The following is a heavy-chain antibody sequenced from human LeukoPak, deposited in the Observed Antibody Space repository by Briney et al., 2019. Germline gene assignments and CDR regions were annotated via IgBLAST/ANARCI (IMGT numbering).Heavy chain of an antibody. V-gene: IGHV3-23*01. CDR2: ITGSGTGT. CDR3: AKWGGFYGDYFDY. J-gene: IGHJ4*02. Sequence: PGRSLRLSCAASGFTFSSYAIHWVRQAPGKGLEWVSAITGSGTGTYYADSVKGRFTISRDNSKNTLYLQMNSLRAEDTAVYYCAKWGGFYGDYFDYWGQGTLVTVSS. D-gene: IGHD3-16*01. CDR1: GFTFSSYA.